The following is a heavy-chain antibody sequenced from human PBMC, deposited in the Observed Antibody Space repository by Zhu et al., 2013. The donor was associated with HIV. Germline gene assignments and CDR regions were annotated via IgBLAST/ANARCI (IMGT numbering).Heavy chain of an antibody. CDR2: INPHSGDT. CDR3: ASDLWEKAFDI. Sequence: QVQLEQSGREVKKPGASVKVSCRASTNTFIGKYINWVRQVPGQGLQWIGWINPHSGDTKCAQKFQGRVTMTGDTSINTAYMDLRSLVSDDTAVYYCASDLWEKAFDIWGRGTKVTVS. V-gene: IGHV1-2*02. J-gene: IGHJ3*02. CDR1: TNTFIGKY. D-gene: IGHD1-26*01.